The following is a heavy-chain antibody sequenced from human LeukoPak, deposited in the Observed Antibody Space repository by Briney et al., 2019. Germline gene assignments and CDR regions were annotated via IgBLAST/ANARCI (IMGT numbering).Heavy chain of an antibody. CDR2: IHIGGGT. D-gene: IGHD1-26*01. Sequence: SGGSLRLSCAASGFTVINENINWVRQAPGKGLEWVSIIHIGGGTNYADFVKGRFTISRDNSKNTVYLQMNSLRVEDTAVYYCARHRELGLWGQGTLVSVSS. V-gene: IGHV3-66*04. J-gene: IGHJ4*02. CDR3: ARHRELGL. CDR1: GFTVINEN.